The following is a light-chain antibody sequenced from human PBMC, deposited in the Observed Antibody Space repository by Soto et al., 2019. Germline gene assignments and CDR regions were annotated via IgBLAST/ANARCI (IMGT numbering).Light chain of an antibody. CDR1: QSVLFTSNNKNY. Sequence: DIVMTQSPDSLAVSLGERATINCESSQSVLFTSNNKNYLSWYQQKPGQPPKLLIYWASTRASGVPDRFTGGGSGTDFTLTINSLQAEDVAVYYCQQYYSFPLTFGGGTKVDI. CDR2: WAS. CDR3: QQYYSFPLT. J-gene: IGKJ4*01. V-gene: IGKV4-1*01.